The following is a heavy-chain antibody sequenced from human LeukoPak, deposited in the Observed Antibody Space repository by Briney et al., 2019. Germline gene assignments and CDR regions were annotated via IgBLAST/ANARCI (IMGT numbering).Heavy chain of an antibody. J-gene: IGHJ4*02. CDR2: ISSSSSYI. V-gene: IGHV3-21*01. D-gene: IGHD2-21*01. CDR3: ARGSRYCGGDCYHYYFDY. CDR1: GFTFSSYS. Sequence: GGSLRLSCAASGFTFSSYSMNWVRQAPGKGLEWVSSISSSSSYIYYADSVKGRFTISRDNAKNSLYLQMNSLRAEDTAVYYCARGSRYCGGDCYHYYFDYWGQGTLVTVSS.